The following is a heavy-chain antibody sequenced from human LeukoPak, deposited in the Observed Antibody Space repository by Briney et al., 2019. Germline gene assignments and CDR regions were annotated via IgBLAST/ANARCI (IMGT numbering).Heavy chain of an antibody. J-gene: IGHJ4*02. CDR1: GFTFSTYA. D-gene: IGHD3-10*01. CDR3: TGNYYGSGSYADFDY. CDR2: LSSSSSVI. Sequence: GGSLRLSCAAYGFTFSTYAMDWVRQAPGKGLEWVSYLSSSSSVIYHADSVKGRFTISRDNAKNSLYLQMDSLKTEDTAVYYCTGNYYGSGSYADFDYWGQGTLVTVSS. V-gene: IGHV3-48*01.